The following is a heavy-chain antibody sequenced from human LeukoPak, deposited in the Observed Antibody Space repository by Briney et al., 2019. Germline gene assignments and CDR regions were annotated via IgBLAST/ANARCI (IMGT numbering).Heavy chain of an antibody. Sequence: SETLSLTCTVSGGSISSYYWSWIRQPPGKGLEWIGYIYYSGSTNYNPSLKSRVTISVDTSKNQFSLKLSSVTAADTAVYYCAGEGTMEGSVDVWGQGTTVTVSS. J-gene: IGHJ6*02. CDR1: GGSISSYY. V-gene: IGHV4-59*01. D-gene: IGHD1-1*01. CDR3: AGEGTMEGSVDV. CDR2: IYYSGST.